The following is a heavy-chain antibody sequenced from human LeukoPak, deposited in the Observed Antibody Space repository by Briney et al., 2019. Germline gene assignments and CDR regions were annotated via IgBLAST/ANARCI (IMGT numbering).Heavy chain of an antibody. CDR3: ATSTVTHTRDP. CDR2: TNPYTGAT. V-gene: IGHV1-2*02. D-gene: IGHD1-1*01. Sequence: GASVKVSCQASEYTSSDFYLNWVRQAPGQGLAWMGWTNPYTGATIYAQNFQGRVTMTWDASIGTGYVELTRLTSDDTALYYCATSTVTHTRDPWGQGTLVTVSS. CDR1: EYTSSDFY. J-gene: IGHJ5*02.